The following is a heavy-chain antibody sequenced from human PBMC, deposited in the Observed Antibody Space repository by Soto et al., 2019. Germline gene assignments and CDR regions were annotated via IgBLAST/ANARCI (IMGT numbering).Heavy chain of an antibody. CDR3: ARSGRNAYYNMDV. V-gene: IGHV5-51*01. CDR2: IYPGDSDT. D-gene: IGHD3-16*01. CDR1: GYSLPTFW. J-gene: IGHJ6*02. Sequence: GESLKISCKGSGYSLPTFWIGWVRQMPGKGLEWMGVIYPGDSDTRYSPSFQGQVTISADRSISTAYLQWSSLKASDTAIYYCARSGRNAYYNMDVWGQGTTVTVSS.